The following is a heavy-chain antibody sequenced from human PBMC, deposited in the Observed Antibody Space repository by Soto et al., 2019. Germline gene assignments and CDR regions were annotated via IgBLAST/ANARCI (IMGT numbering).Heavy chain of an antibody. CDR1: GCTFSSYA. V-gene: IGHV1-69*13. CDR2: IIPISGTA. CDR3: ARSQGSSTSLEIYYYYYYGMDV. D-gene: IGHD2-2*01. Sequence: SLKVCCKASGCTFSSYAISWVRQAPGQGLEWMGGIIPISGTANYAQKFQGRVTITADESTSTAYMELSSLRSEDTAVYYCARSQGSSTSLEIYYYYYYGMDVWGQGTTVTVSS. J-gene: IGHJ6*02.